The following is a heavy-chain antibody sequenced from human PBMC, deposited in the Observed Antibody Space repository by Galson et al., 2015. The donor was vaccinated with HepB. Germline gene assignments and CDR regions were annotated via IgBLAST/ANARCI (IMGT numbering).Heavy chain of an antibody. J-gene: IGHJ4*02. V-gene: IGHV3-23*01. D-gene: IGHD4-17*01. CDR2: IVGSAGST. CDR3: AKDNGALDY. Sequence: SLRLSCAASGVTFSRNAMSWVRQAPGKGLEWVSTIVGSAGSTNYADSVKGRCTLSIDNSKNMLYLQMTSLRAEDTAVYYCAKDNGALDYWGQGTLVIVSS. CDR1: GVTFSRNA.